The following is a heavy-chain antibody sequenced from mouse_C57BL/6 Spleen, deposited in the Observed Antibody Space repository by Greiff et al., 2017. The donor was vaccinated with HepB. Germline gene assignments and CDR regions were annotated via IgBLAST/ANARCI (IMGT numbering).Heavy chain of an antibody. CDR3: ASWYYGSSWGYFDV. CDR1: GFTFSDYG. V-gene: IGHV5-17*01. D-gene: IGHD1-1*01. Sequence: EVQVVESGGGLVKPGGSLKLSCAASGFTFSDYGMHWVRQAPEKGLEWVAYISSGSSTNYYADTVKGRFTISRDNAKNTLFLQMTSLRSEDTAMYYCASWYYGSSWGYFDVWGTGTTVTVSS. J-gene: IGHJ1*03. CDR2: ISSGSSTN.